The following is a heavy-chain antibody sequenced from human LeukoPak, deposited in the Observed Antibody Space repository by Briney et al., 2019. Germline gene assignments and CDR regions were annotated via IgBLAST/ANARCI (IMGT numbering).Heavy chain of an antibody. Sequence: SETLTLTCTVSGGSLHSYYWSWIRQPPGKGLEWIGFITHSGGTDFDSSLGGRVTISVDTSKNQFSLRLTSMTAADTAVYFCARGRISNWGFEGTLFDAWGQGVLVTVSS. CDR3: ARGRISNWGFEGTLFDA. J-gene: IGHJ4*02. V-gene: IGHV4-59*01. CDR1: GGSLHSYY. D-gene: IGHD7-27*01. CDR2: ITHSGGT.